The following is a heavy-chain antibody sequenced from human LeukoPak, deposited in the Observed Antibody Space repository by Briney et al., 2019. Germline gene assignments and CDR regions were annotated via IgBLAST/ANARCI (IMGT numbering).Heavy chain of an antibody. CDR1: GFTFSSYA. J-gene: IGHJ4*02. CDR3: ARDNYDIDY. Sequence: PGGSLRLSCAASGFTFSSYAMHWVRQAPGKGLEWAAVISYDGSNKYYADSVKGRFTISRDNSKNTLYLQMNSLRAEDTAVYYCARDNYDIDYWGQGTLVTVSS. D-gene: IGHD3-9*01. V-gene: IGHV3-30*01. CDR2: ISYDGSNK.